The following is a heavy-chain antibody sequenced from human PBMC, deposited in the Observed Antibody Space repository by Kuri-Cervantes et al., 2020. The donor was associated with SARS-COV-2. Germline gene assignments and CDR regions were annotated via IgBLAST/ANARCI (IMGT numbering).Heavy chain of an antibody. Sequence: GESLKISCAASGFTFSSYATSWVRQAPGKGLEWVSYISSSSSTIYYADSVKGRFTISRDNAKNSLYLQMNSLRDEDTAVYYCAKGFTGGVSMFDPWGQGTRVTVSS. J-gene: IGHJ5*02. D-gene: IGHD2-8*02. CDR3: AKGFTGGVSMFDP. CDR2: ISSSSSTI. CDR1: GFTFSSYA. V-gene: IGHV3-48*02.